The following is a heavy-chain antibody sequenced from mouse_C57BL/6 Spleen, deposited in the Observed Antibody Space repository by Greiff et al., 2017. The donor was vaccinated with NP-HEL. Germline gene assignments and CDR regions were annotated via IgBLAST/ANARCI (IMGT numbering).Heavy chain of an antibody. Sequence: VQLQQPGAELVKPGASVKLSCKASGYTFTSYWMPWVKQRPGQGLEWIGMIHPHSGSTNYNEKFKSKATLTVDKSSSTAYMQLSSLTSEDSAVYYCARCESYYLAWFAYWGQGTLVTVSA. D-gene: IGHD2-12*01. CDR1: GYTFTSYW. V-gene: IGHV1-64*01. CDR2: IHPHSGST. J-gene: IGHJ3*01. CDR3: ARCESYYLAWFAY.